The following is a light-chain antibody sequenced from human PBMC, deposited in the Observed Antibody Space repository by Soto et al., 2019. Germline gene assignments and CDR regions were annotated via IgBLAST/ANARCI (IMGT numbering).Light chain of an antibody. CDR3: QQYGSSPFT. V-gene: IGKV3-20*01. J-gene: IGKJ2*01. Sequence: EIVLTQSPGTLSLSPGERATLSCRASQSGSSSYLAWYQQKPGQAPRLLIYGASRRATGIPDRVSGSGSGTDFTLTISRLEPEDFAVYYCQQYGSSPFTFGQGTKLEIK. CDR1: QSGSSSY. CDR2: GAS.